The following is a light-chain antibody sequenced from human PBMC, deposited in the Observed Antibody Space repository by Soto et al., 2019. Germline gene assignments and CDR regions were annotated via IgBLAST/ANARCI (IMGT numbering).Light chain of an antibody. CDR1: QSVSSSY. Sequence: EIVLTQSPGTLSLSPGERATLSCRASQSVSSSYLAWYQQKPGQAPSLLIYGASNKPPGIPDRFRGSGSGTDFTLTISRLEPEDFAVYYCQQCGGSLWTFGQGTKVEIK. V-gene: IGKV3-20*01. CDR3: QQCGGSLWT. CDR2: GAS. J-gene: IGKJ1*01.